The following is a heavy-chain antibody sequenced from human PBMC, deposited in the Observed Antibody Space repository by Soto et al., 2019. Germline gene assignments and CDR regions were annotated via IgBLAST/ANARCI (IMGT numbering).Heavy chain of an antibody. V-gene: IGHV3-30*18. D-gene: IGHD3-3*01. CDR2: ISYDGSNK. CDR1: GFTFSSYG. CDR3: AKIGHYDFWRSSGMDV. Sequence: QVQLVESGGGVVQPGRSLRLSCAASGFTFSSYGMHWVRQAPGKGLEWVAVISYDGSNKYYADSVKGRITISRDNSKNTLYLQMNSLRAEDTAVYYCAKIGHYDFWRSSGMDVWGQGTTVTVSS. J-gene: IGHJ6*02.